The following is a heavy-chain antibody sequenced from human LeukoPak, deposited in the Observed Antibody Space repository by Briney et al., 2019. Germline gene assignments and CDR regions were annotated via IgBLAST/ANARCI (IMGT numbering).Heavy chain of an antibody. CDR2: IYHSGST. Sequence: SETLSLTCAVSGGSISSGGYSWSWIRQPPGKDLEWIGYIYHSGSTYYNPSFKSRVTISVDRSKNQFSLKLSSVTAADTAVYYCARASGYCSSTSCYTRSHWYFDLWGRGTLVTVSS. CDR3: ARASGYCSSTSCYTRSHWYFDL. J-gene: IGHJ2*01. V-gene: IGHV4-30-2*01. CDR1: GGSISSGGYS. D-gene: IGHD2-2*02.